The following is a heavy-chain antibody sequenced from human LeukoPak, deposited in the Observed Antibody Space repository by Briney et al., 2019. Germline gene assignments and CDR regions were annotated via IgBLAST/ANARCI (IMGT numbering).Heavy chain of an antibody. CDR2: IYYSGST. CDR3: ARTLRTQAFDY. CDR1: GSSISNYY. D-gene: IGHD1-14*01. Sequence: KPSETLSLTCTVSGSSISNYYWGWIRQPPGKGLEWIGYIYYSGSTNYNPSLESRVTISVDTSKNQFSLKLSSVTAADTAVYYCARTLRTQAFDYWGQGTLVTVSS. J-gene: IGHJ4*02. V-gene: IGHV4-59*01.